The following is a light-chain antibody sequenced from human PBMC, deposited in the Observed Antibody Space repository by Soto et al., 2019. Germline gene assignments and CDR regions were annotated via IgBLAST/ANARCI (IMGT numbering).Light chain of an antibody. J-gene: IGKJ3*01. CDR2: AAS. Sequence: EIVLTQSPGTLSLSPGERATLSCRASQRINNRYLAWYQQKPGQAPMLLIYAASSRATGIPARFSGTGSGTDFALTISRLEPEDFAVYYCQQFGSSPGFTFGPGTKVDIK. CDR1: QRINNRY. V-gene: IGKV3-20*01. CDR3: QQFGSSPGFT.